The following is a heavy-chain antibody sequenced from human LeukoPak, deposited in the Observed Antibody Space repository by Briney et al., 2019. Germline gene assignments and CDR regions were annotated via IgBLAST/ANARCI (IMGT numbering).Heavy chain of an antibody. Sequence: SETLSLTCAVNGGSFSGYFWSWIRQPPGKGLEWIGEINHSGSTYYNASLKSRITISVDTSKRQFSLRMNSVTAADTAVYFCAGYYSSVYGMDVWGQGTSVTVSS. CDR1: GGSFSGYF. CDR3: AGYYSSVYGMDV. CDR2: INHSGST. J-gene: IGHJ6*02. V-gene: IGHV4-34*01. D-gene: IGHD3-3*01.